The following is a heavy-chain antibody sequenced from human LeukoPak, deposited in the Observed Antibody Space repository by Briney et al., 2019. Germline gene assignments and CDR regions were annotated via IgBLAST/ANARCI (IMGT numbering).Heavy chain of an antibody. Sequence: SVKVSCKASEGTFSSYAISWVRQAPGQGLEWMGGIIPIFGTANYAQKFQGRVTITADESTSTAYMELSSLRSEDTAVYYCARENTMIVVVPGAFDIWGQGTMVTVSS. CDR1: EGTFSSYA. CDR3: ARENTMIVVVPGAFDI. CDR2: IIPIFGTA. J-gene: IGHJ3*02. V-gene: IGHV1-69*13. D-gene: IGHD3-22*01.